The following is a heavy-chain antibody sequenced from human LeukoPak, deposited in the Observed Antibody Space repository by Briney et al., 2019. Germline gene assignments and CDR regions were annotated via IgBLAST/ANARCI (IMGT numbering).Heavy chain of an antibody. J-gene: IGHJ6*04. CDR1: GGTFSSYA. D-gene: IGHD2-15*01. V-gene: IGHV1-69*06. Sequence: EASVKVSCKASGGTFSSYAISWVRQAPGQGLEWMGGIIPLFGTPDYAQKVQDRLTITGDKSTSTAYMELSSLRSEDTAVYYCASATLRCSGGSCYEMDVWGKGTTVTVSS. CDR2: IIPLFGTP. CDR3: ASATLRCSGGSCYEMDV.